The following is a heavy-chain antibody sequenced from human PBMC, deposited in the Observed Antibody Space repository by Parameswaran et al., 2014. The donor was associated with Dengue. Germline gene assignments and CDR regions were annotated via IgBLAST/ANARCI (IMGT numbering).Heavy chain of an antibody. CDR3: ARVSSSWYDYYYYGMDV. Sequence: VRQAPGKGLEWVANIKQDGSEKYYVDSVKGRFTISRDNAKNSLYLQMNSLRAEDTAVYYCARVSSSWYDYYYYGMDVWGQGTTVTVSS. CDR2: IKQDGSEK. J-gene: IGHJ6*02. V-gene: IGHV3-7*01. D-gene: IGHD6-13*01.